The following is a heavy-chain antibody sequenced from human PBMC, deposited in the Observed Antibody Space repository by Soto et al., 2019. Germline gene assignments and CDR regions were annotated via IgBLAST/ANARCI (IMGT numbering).Heavy chain of an antibody. D-gene: IGHD6-19*01. V-gene: IGHV4-59*08. CDR3: ARHFEAVAGTGDFDY. J-gene: IGHJ4*02. CDR1: GGSISSYY. CDR2: IYYSGST. Sequence: SETLSLTCTVSGGSISSYYWSWIRQPPGKGLEWIGYIYYSGSTNYNPSLKSRVTISVDTSKNQFSLKLSSVTAADTAVYYCARHFEAVAGTGDFDYWGQGTLVTVSS.